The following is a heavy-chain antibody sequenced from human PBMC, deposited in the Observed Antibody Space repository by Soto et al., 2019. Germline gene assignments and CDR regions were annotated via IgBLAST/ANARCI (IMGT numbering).Heavy chain of an antibody. CDR3: AGGGDYYGLGSGGELDY. V-gene: IGHV4-4*02. CDR1: GGSISSSNW. CDR2: IYHSGNT. J-gene: IGHJ4*02. Sequence: QVQLTESGPGLVKPSGTLSLTCAVSGGSISSSNWWSWVRQPPGKGLEWIGEIYHSGNTNYNPSHNSRVTISIDKSKNQFCLKLRSVAAADTAVYSCAGGGDYYGLGSGGELDYWRQAILVTVSS. D-gene: IGHD3-10*01.